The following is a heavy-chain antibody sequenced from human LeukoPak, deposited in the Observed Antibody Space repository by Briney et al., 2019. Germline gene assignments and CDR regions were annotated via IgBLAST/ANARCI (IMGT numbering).Heavy chain of an antibody. D-gene: IGHD3-9*01. CDR3: ARVHYDILTGYHDY. CDR1: GGTFSSYA. J-gene: IGHJ4*02. V-gene: IGHV1-69*13. CDR2: IIPIFGTA. Sequence: SVKVSCKASGGTFSSYAISWVRQAPGQGLEWMGGIIPIFGTANYAQKFQGRVTITADESTSTAYMELSSLRSEDTAVYHCARVHYDILTGYHDYWGQGTLVTVSS.